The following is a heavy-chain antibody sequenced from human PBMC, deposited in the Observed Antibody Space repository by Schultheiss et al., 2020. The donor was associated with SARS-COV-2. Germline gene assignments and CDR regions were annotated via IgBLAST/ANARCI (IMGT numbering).Heavy chain of an antibody. J-gene: IGHJ6*02. D-gene: IGHD1-1*01. CDR3: AKDRAYNWNDYYYYYGMDV. V-gene: IGHV3-9*01. CDR2: ISWNSGSI. CDR1: GFTFDDYA. Sequence: SMKISCAASGFTFDDYAMHWVRQAPGKGLEWVSGISWNSGSIGYADSVKGRFTISRDNAKNSLYLQMNSLRAEDTALYYCAKDRAYNWNDYYYYYGMDVWGQGTTVTVSS.